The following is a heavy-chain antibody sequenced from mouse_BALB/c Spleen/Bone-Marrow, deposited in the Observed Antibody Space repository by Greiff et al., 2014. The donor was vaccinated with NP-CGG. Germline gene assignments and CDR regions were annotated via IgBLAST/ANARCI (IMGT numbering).Heavy chain of an antibody. CDR2: IDPANGNT. D-gene: IGHD2-4*01. V-gene: IGHV14-3*02. J-gene: IGHJ2*01. CDR3: ARDYDYFFDY. CDR1: GFNIKDTY. Sequence: VQLQQSGAELVKPGASVKLSCTASGFNIKDTYMHWVKQRPEQGLEWIGWIDPANGNTKYDPNFQCKATITADTSSNTAYLQLSSLTSEDTAVYYCARDYDYFFDYWGQGTTLTVSS.